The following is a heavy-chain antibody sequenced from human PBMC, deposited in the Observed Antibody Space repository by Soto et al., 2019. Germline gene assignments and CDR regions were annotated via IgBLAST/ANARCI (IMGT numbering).Heavy chain of an antibody. CDR1: GGSISSSNW. D-gene: IGHD5-18*01. CDR3: ASVRGYSYGEAFDI. Sequence: PSETLSLTCAVSGGSISSSNWWSWVRQPPGKGLEWIGEIYHSGSTNYNPSLKSRVTISVDKSKNQFSLKLSSVTAADTAVYYWASVRGYSYGEAFDIWGQGTMVTVSS. V-gene: IGHV4-4*02. J-gene: IGHJ3*02. CDR2: IYHSGST.